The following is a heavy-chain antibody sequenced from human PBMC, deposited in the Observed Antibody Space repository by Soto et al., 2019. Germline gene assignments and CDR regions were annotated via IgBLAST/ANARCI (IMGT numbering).Heavy chain of an antibody. CDR3: ARDLGVGATTGALDY. Sequence: QVQLVQSGAEVKKPGSSVKVSCKASGGTFSSYAISWVRQAPGQGLEWMGGIIPIFGTANYAQKFQGRVTITAYESASTAYRELSSLRSEDTAVYYCARDLGVGATTGALDYWGQGTLVTVSS. CDR2: IIPIFGTA. CDR1: GGTFSSYA. J-gene: IGHJ4*02. D-gene: IGHD1-26*01. V-gene: IGHV1-69*01.